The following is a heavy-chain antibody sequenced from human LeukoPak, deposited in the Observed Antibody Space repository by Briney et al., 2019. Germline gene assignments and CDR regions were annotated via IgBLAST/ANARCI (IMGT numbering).Heavy chain of an antibody. V-gene: IGHV4-59*01. CDR1: GGSISGYY. Sequence: SETLSLTCSVSGGSISGYYWSWIRQPPGKGLEWIRYIYSSGGTNYNPSLKSRVTISLDTSKNQFSLRLSSVTAADTAVYYCARDFCSGGSCYSYFHYWGQGTLVTVSS. J-gene: IGHJ4*02. D-gene: IGHD2-15*01. CDR3: ARDFCSGGSCYSYFHY. CDR2: IYSSGGT.